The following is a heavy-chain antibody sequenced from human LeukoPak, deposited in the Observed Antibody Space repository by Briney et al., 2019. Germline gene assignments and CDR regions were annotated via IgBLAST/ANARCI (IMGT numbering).Heavy chain of an antibody. CDR3: ARDAAYVTFDY. CDR2: ISGDGVNT. J-gene: IGHJ4*02. D-gene: IGHD2-21*01. Sequence: GGSLRLSCAASGFTFSLYTMHWVRQAPGKGLECVSVISGDGVNTYYANSVKGRFTISRDNSKNTLYLEMGSLRAEDRAVYCCARDAAYVTFDYWGQGTLVTVSS. V-gene: IGHV3-64*01. CDR1: GFTFSLYT.